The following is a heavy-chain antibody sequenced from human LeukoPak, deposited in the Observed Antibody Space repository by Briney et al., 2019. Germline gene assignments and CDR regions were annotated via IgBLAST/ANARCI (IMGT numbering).Heavy chain of an antibody. J-gene: IGHJ4*02. CDR1: GFTFSSYW. V-gene: IGHV3-7*01. Sequence: GGSLGLSCAASGFTFSSYWMSWVRQAPGKGLEWVANIKQDGSEEYYVDSVKGRFTISRDNAKNSLYLQMNSLRAEDTAVYYCATDYYYFDYWGQGILVTVSS. D-gene: IGHD4-11*01. CDR2: IKQDGSEE. CDR3: ATDYYYFDY.